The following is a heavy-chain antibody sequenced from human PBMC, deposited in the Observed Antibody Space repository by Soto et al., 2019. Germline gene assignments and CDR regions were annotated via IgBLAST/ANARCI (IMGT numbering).Heavy chain of an antibody. J-gene: IGHJ5*02. CDR1: GYTFTSYG. D-gene: IGHD2-2*01. Sequence: QVQLVQSGAEVKKPGASVKVSCKASGYTFTSYGISWVRQAPGQGLEWMGWISAYNGNTNYAQKLQGRVTMTTDTSTSTAYMELRSLRSDDTAVYYCARVNHIVVVPAAIHWFDPWGQGTLVTVSS. CDR3: ARVNHIVVVPAAIHWFDP. CDR2: ISAYNGNT. V-gene: IGHV1-18*01.